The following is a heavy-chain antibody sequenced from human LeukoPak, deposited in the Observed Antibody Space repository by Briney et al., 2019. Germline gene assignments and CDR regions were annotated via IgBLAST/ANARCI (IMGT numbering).Heavy chain of an antibody. CDR2: ISHDGRTN. V-gene: IGHV3-30*18. CDR3: AKDSVHHRHRVGGIGGVFDY. J-gene: IGHJ4*02. Sequence: GRSLRLSCAASGFIFDSYGMSWVRQAPGEGLEWVAVISHDGRTNYYADSVKGRFTISRENSNNILYLQMKSLRVEDEAVFYCAKDSVHHRHRVGGIGGVFDYWGQGSLVTVSS. CDR1: GFIFDSYG. D-gene: IGHD3-16*01.